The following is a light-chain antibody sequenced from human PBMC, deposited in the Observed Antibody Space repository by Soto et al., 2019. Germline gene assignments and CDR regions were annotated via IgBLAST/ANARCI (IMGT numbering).Light chain of an antibody. CDR1: QSVSSN. CDR3: QQHNQWPIT. CDR2: GAS. Sequence: EIVMTQSPATLSVSPGERATLSCRASQSVSSNLAWYQHKPGQAPRLLIYGASTRATGIPDRFSGSGSGTDFTLTINSLQSEDSAVYYCQQHNQWPITFGQGTRLEIK. J-gene: IGKJ5*01. V-gene: IGKV3-15*01.